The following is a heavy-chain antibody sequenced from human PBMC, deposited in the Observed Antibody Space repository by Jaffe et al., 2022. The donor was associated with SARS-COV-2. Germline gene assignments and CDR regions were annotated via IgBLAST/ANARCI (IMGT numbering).Heavy chain of an antibody. CDR3: TTDKGYYYEN. V-gene: IGHV3-15*01. J-gene: IGHJ4*02. CDR1: GFTFTNAW. Sequence: EVQIVESGGGLVKPGGSLRLSCAASGFTFTNAWMSWVRQAPGEGLEWLGRIKSATDGGSTDYAAPVKGRFTISRDDSKNTLYLQMNSLKTEDTAMYYCTTDKGYYYENWGQGTLVTVSS. CDR2: IKSATDGGST.